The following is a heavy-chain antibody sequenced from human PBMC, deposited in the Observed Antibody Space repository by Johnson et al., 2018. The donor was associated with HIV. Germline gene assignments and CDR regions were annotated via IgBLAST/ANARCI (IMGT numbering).Heavy chain of an antibody. CDR3: ARDPTTQYLRLIGDFGSFDI. D-gene: IGHD2-2*01. V-gene: IGHV3-23*04. CDR2: ISGSGGST. Sequence: VQLVESGGGLVQPGGSLRLSCAASGFTFSSYAMSWVRQAPGKGLEWVSAISGSGGSTTYADSVKGRFIVSRDNAKHSLYLQMNSLRAEDTALYYCARDPTTQYLRLIGDFGSFDIWGQGTMVTVSS. CDR1: GFTFSSYA. J-gene: IGHJ3*02.